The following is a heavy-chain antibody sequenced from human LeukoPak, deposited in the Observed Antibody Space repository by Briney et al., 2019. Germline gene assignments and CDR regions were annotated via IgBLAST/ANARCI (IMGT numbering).Heavy chain of an antibody. V-gene: IGHV1-24*01. CDR2: FDPEHGET. J-gene: IGHJ3*01. CDR1: TYTLTELS. D-gene: IGHD3-22*01. Sequence: VSVKVSCKVSTYTLTELSIHWVRQAPGKGLEWMGGFDPEHGETIYAQKFQGRVIMTEDTSTDTAYMELSGLRSEDTAVYYCATGRLYYDRRGYYENDAFDLWGHGTRVTVTS. CDR3: ATGRLYYDRRGYYENDAFDL.